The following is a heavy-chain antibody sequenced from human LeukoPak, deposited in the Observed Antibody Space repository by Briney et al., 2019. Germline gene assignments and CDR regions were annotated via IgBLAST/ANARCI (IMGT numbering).Heavy chain of an antibody. CDR2: IEPNSGGT. Sequence: ASVKVSCKASGYTFTGHYMHWIRQAPGQGLEWMGWIEPNSGGTNYAQKFQGRVTMTRDRSISTAYMELSRLRSDDTAVYYCAKDHTIRSFDSWGQGTLVTVSS. V-gene: IGHV1-2*02. J-gene: IGHJ4*02. CDR1: GYTFTGHY. D-gene: IGHD1-14*01. CDR3: AKDHTIRSFDS.